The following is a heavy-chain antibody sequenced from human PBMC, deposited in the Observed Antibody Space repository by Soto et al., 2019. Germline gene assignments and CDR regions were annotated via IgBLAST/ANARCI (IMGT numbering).Heavy chain of an antibody. J-gene: IGHJ4*02. CDR3: ARGTTLDE. CDR1: GGSISDYY. CDR2: IYHSGNT. Sequence: QVQLQESGPGLVKPSETLSLTCTVSGGSISDYYWNWIRQPPGRGLEWIGYIYHSGNTNYNPSLKSRVTLSLDTSENQFSLKVTSVTAADTAVYYCARGTTLDEWGQGTLVTVSS. D-gene: IGHD1-1*01. V-gene: IGHV4-59*01.